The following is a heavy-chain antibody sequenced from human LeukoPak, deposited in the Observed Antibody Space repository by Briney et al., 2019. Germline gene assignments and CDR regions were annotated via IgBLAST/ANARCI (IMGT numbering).Heavy chain of an antibody. J-gene: IGHJ4*02. D-gene: IGHD3-10*01. CDR2: INPNSGGT. V-gene: IGHV1-2*02. Sequence: ASVKVSCKASGYTFTGYYMHWVRQAPGQGFEWMGWINPNSGGTNYAQKFQGRVTMTRDTSISTAYMELSRLRSDDTAVYYCARLDSGPQEYYFDYWGQGTLVTVSS. CDR1: GYTFTGYY. CDR3: ARLDSGPQEYYFDY.